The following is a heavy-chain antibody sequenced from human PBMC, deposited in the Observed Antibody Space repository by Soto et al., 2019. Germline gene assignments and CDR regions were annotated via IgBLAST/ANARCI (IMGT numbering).Heavy chain of an antibody. CDR2: ISASGVST. CDR3: AKGKNSRTYRLYFDF. CDR1: GITLSSYS. Sequence: GGSLRLSCAASGITLSSYSISWVRQAPWKGPEWVSGISASGVSTSYAGSVKGRFTISRDNSKNTLYLQMNSLRADDTAVYHCAKGKNSRTYRLYFDFCGQGVLVTFCS. J-gene: IGHJ4*02. D-gene: IGHD1-26*01. V-gene: IGHV3-23*01.